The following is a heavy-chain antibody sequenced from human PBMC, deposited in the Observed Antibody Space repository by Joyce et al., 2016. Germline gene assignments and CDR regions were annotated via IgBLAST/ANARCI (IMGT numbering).Heavy chain of an antibody. Sequence: QVQLVQSGAEARKPGASVTVSCKTSGYIFTNYDITWVRRATGQGLEWVVWMTPNSGFTDYAQNFKGRVTFTRDTSTNTAYMELKNLRSEDMAVYYCARVLGSGWLFDYWGQGTLVTVSS. D-gene: IGHD6-19*01. CDR2: MTPNSGFT. V-gene: IGHV1-8*03. CDR1: GYIFTNYD. J-gene: IGHJ4*02. CDR3: ARVLGSGWLFDY.